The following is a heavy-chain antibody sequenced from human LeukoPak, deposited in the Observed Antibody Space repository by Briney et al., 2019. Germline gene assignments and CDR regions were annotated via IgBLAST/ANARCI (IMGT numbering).Heavy chain of an antibody. J-gene: IGHJ3*02. CDR1: GGFISSSSYY. CDR2: IYYSGST. V-gene: IGHV4-39*07. CDR3: ARDGPFAFDI. Sequence: SETLSLTCTVSGGFISSSSYYWGWIRQPPGKGLEWIGSIYYSGSTYYNPSLKSRVTISVDTSKNQFSLKLSSVTAADTAVYYCARDGPFAFDIWGQGTMVTVSS.